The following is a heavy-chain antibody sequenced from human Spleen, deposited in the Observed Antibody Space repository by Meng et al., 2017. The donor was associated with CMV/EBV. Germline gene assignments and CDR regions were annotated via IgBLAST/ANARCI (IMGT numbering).Heavy chain of an antibody. CDR1: GGSNRNYY. J-gene: IGHJ6*02. Sequence: SETLSLTCAVYGPGGSNRNYYWNWIRRPPGKGLEWIGEINYDGTNNYNPSLKSRVTISVDTSKNQFSLKLSSVTAADTAVYYCARGGGGYSYGRSRYYYGMDVWGQGTTVTVSS. CDR2: INYDGTN. V-gene: IGHV4-34*01. CDR3: ARGGGGYSYGRSRYYYGMDV. D-gene: IGHD5-18*01.